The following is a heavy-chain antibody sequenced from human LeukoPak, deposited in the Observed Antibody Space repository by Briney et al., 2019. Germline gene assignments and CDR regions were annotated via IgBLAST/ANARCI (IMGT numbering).Heavy chain of an antibody. CDR2: ISSSGGTT. J-gene: IGHJ4*02. V-gene: IGHV3-23*01. Sequence: GGSLRLSCAASGFTFSSYVMRWVRQAPGKGLEWVSTISSSGGTTYYADSVKGRFTISRDSSKNTLYLQMNSLRAEATAVYSCANAGSSWQYSFAYWGKGTLVPVSS. CDR3: ANAGSSWQYSFAY. D-gene: IGHD6-13*01. CDR1: GFTFSSYV.